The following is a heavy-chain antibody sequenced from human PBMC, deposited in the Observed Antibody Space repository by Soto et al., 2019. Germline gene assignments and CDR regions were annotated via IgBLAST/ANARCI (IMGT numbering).Heavy chain of an antibody. D-gene: IGHD4-17*01. CDR1: GFSLNTGGAG. J-gene: IGHJ5*02. CDR3: AHRGYGDYPRDNWFDP. V-gene: IGHV2-5*01. CDR2: IYWNEDR. Sequence: QITLKESGPTLVKPTQTLTLTCTFSGFSLNTGGAGVGWIRQPPGKALEWLALIYWNEDRRYSPSLKSRLTINKDTSKNQVVLTMTNMDPVDTATYYCAHRGYGDYPRDNWFDPWGQGTLVTVSS.